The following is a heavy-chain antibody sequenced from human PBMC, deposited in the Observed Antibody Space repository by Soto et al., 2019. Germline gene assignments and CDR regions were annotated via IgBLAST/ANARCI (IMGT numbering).Heavy chain of an antibody. CDR2: IDQTGRT. J-gene: IGHJ6*02. D-gene: IGHD3-10*01. CDR3: ARGVGSGRDYGLDV. V-gene: IGHV4-34*01. Sequence: QVQLQQWGAGLLKPSETLSLTCAVSGESFSDYFWSWISQPPGKGLEWIGEIDQTGRTNYNPSLKSRVIMSVDTSKNQFSLNLSSVTAADTAMYYCARGVGSGRDYGLDVWGQGTTVTVS. CDR1: GESFSDYF.